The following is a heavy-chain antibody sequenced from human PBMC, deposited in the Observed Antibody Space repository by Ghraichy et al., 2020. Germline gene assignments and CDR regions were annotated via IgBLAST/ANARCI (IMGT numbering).Heavy chain of an antibody. CDR3: ARERGGGWDFGY. CDR1: GFTFSSYG. Sequence: GGSLRLSCAASGFTFSSYGMSWVRQAPGKGPEWVANIKKGGGEKYYVDSVKGRFTISRDNAENSLYLQMNRLRAEDTAVYYCARERGGGWDFGYRGPGARVT. V-gene: IGHV3-7*01. D-gene: IGHD6-19*01. CDR2: IKKGGGEK. J-gene: IGHJ4*02.